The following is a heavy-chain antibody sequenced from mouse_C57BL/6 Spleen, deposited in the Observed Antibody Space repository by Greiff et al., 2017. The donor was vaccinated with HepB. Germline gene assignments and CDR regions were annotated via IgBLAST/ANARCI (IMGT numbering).Heavy chain of an antibody. V-gene: IGHV1-81*01. CDR1: GYTFTSYG. J-gene: IGHJ1*03. CDR2: IYPRSGNT. Sequence: VQLQQSGAELARPGASVKLSCKASGYTFTSYGISWVKQRTGQGLEWIGEIYPRSGNTYYNEKFKGKATLTAEKSSSTAYMELRSLTSEDSAVYFCATLYYEGWYFDVWGTGTTVTVSS. D-gene: IGHD2-4*01. CDR3: ATLYYEGWYFDV.